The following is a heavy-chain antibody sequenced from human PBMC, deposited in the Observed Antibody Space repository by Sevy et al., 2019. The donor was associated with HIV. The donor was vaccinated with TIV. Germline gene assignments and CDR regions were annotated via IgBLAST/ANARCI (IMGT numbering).Heavy chain of an antibody. CDR1: GFTVSSNY. CDR3: ARGGYYDSSGHYIPAESPSAFDI. CDR2: IYSGGST. D-gene: IGHD3-22*01. V-gene: IGHV3-53*01. Sequence: GGSLRLSCAASGFTVSSNYMSWVRQAPGKGLEWVSVIYSGGSTYYADSVKGRFTISRDNSKNTLYLQMNSLRAEDTAVYYCARGGYYDSSGHYIPAESPSAFDIWGQGTMVTVSS. J-gene: IGHJ3*02.